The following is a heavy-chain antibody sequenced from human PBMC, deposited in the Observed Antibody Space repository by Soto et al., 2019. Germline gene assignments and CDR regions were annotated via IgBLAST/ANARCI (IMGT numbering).Heavy chain of an antibody. J-gene: IGHJ6*03. Sequence: SETLSLTCTVSGGSISSGGYYWSWIRQHPGKGLEWIGYIYYSGSTYYNPSLKSRVTISVDTSKNQFSLKLSSVTAADTAVYYCARERSPYCSSTSCYRYYYYMDVWGKGTTVTVSS. D-gene: IGHD2-2*01. V-gene: IGHV4-31*03. CDR2: IYYSGST. CDR3: ARERSPYCSSTSCYRYYYYMDV. CDR1: GGSISSGGYY.